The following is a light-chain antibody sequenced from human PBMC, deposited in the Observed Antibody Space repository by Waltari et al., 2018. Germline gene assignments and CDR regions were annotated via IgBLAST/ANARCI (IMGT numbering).Light chain of an antibody. Sequence: IQMTQSPSSVSASVGDSVTITWRASQGISIWLAWYQQRPGRAPKLLIYGASSLQSGVPSRFSGSGSGTDFTLTITSLQPEDFATYYCQPAYSFPFTFGGGTRVEI. CDR3: QPAYSFPFT. V-gene: IGKV1D-12*01. J-gene: IGKJ4*01. CDR2: GAS. CDR1: QGISIW.